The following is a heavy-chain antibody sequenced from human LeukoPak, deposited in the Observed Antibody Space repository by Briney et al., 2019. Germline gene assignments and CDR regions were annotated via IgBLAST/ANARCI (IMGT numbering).Heavy chain of an antibody. CDR1: GYTFTSYY. D-gene: IGHD3-22*01. V-gene: IGHV1-18*04. CDR3: AAGYYYDSSGWFDP. Sequence: RASVKVSCKASGYTFTSYYMHWVRQAPGQGLEWMGWISAYNGNTNYAQKLQGRVTMTTDTSTSTAYMELRSLRSDDTAVYYCAAGYYYDSSGWFDPWGQGTLVTVSS. CDR2: ISAYNGNT. J-gene: IGHJ5*02.